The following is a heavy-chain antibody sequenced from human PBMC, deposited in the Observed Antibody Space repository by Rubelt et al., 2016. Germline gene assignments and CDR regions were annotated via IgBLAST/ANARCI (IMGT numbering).Heavy chain of an antibody. D-gene: IGHD3-10*01. CDR2: IYHSGST. CDR1: GYSISSSYY. J-gene: IGHJ4*02. Sequence: QVQLQESGPGLVKPSETLSLTCTVSGYSISSSYYWGWIRQPPGKGLEWIGSIYHSGSTNYNPSLKSRVTISVDKSKNQFSRKLSSVTAADTAVYYCARGAGSGSYYNTYWGQGTLVTVSS. V-gene: IGHV4-38-2*02. CDR3: ARGAGSGSYYNTY.